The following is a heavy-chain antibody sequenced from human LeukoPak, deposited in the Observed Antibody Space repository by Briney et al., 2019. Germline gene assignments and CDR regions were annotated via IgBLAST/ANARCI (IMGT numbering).Heavy chain of an antibody. Sequence: PGGSLRLSCEAPGFTFSSYWLSWVRRAPGKGLEWVPTIKHDGREKYYVDSVKGRFTISRDNAKNSLYLQMNSLRAEDTAVYYCARKNGLDYWGQGTLVTVSS. J-gene: IGHJ4*02. CDR1: GFTFSSYW. V-gene: IGHV3-7*01. CDR3: ARKNGLDY. CDR2: IKHDGREK.